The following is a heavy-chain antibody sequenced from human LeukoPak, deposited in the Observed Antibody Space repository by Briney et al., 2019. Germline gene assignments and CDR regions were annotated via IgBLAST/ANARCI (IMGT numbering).Heavy chain of an antibody. Sequence: GGSLRLSCAASGFTFSDYWMHWVRQAPGKGLVWVSRINIDGSDTTYADSVKGRFTISRDNAKSTLYLQMNSLRVEDTAVYFCARDRSTTNGGFVSWGQGTLVTVSS. V-gene: IGHV3-74*01. CDR1: GFTFSDYW. CDR2: INIDGSDT. D-gene: IGHD7-27*01. CDR3: ARDRSTTNGGFVS. J-gene: IGHJ4*02.